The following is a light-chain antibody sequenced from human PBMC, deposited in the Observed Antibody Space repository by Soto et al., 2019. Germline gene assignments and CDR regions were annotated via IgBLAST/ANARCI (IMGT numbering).Light chain of an antibody. CDR1: QSVKNY. V-gene: IGKV3-11*01. CDR2: DIS. CDR3: QQRNNWPWLS. Sequence: EIVLTQSPATLSLSPGKRATLSCRASQSVKNYLAWYQQKPGQAPRLLIYDISNKATGIPARFSGSGSGADFTLTISTLEAEDFAFYYCQQRNNWPWLSFGGGPMVEIK. J-gene: IGKJ4*01.